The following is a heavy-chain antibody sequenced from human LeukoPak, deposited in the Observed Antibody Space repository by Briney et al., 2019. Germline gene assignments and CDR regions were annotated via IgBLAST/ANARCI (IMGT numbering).Heavy chain of an antibody. CDR3: ARVPTVTFFDY. CDR1: GGSISSSSYY. D-gene: IGHD4-17*01. CDR2: IYYSRST. Sequence: PSETLSLTCTVSGGSISSSSYYWGWIRQPPGKGLEWIGSIYYSRSTYHNPSLKSRVTISVDTSKNQFSLKLSSVTAADTAVYYCARVPTVTFFDYWGQGTLVTVSS. J-gene: IGHJ4*02. V-gene: IGHV4-39*01.